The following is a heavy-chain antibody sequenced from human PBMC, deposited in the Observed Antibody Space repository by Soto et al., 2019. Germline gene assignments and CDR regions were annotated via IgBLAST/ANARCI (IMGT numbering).Heavy chain of an antibody. CDR3: ARVGAVTMVRGVIGWFDP. Sequence: PSETLSLTCTVSGGSISSGGYYWSWIRQHPGKGLEWIGYIYHSGSTYYNPSLKSRVTISVDTSKNQFSLKLSSVTAADTAVYYCARVGAVTMVRGVIGWFDPWGQGTLVTVSS. CDR1: GGSISSGGYY. J-gene: IGHJ5*02. CDR2: IYHSGST. V-gene: IGHV4-31*03. D-gene: IGHD3-10*01.